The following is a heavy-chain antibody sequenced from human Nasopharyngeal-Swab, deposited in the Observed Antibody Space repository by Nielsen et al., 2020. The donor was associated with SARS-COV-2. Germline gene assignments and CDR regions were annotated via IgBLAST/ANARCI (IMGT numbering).Heavy chain of an antibody. CDR3: AKDIGGFGELHFLYYYYYGMDV. V-gene: IGHV3-30*18. J-gene: IGHJ6*02. CDR1: GFTFSSYG. D-gene: IGHD3-10*01. Sequence: GESLKTFCAASGFTFSSYGMHWVRQAPGKGLEWVAVISYDGSNKYYADSVKGRFTISRDNSKNTLYLQMNSLRAEDTAVYYCAKDIGGFGELHFLYYYYYGMDVWGQGTTVTVSS. CDR2: ISYDGSNK.